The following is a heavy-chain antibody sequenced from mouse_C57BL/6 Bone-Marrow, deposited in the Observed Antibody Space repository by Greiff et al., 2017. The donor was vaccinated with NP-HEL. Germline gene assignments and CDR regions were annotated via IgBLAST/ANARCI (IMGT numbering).Heavy chain of an antibody. J-gene: IGHJ3*01. V-gene: IGHV1-81*01. CDR1: GYTFTSYG. CDR2: IYPRSGNT. Sequence: VNVVESGAELARPGASVKLSCKASGYTFTSYGISWVKQRTGQGLEWIGEIYPRSGNTYYNEKFKGKATLTADKSSSTAYMELRSLTSEDSAVYFCASRAYYSNYWFAYWGQGTLVTVSA. D-gene: IGHD2-5*01. CDR3: ASRAYYSNYWFAY.